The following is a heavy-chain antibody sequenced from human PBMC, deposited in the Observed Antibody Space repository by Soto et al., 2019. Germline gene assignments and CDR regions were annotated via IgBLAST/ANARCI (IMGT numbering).Heavy chain of an antibody. D-gene: IGHD3-3*01. V-gene: IGHV1-2*04. J-gene: IGHJ6*02. Sequence: ASVKVSFKASGYTFTGYYMHWVRQAPGQGLEWMGWINPNSGGTNYAQKFQGWVTMTRDTSISTAYMELSRLRSDDTAVYYCARALGQRITIFGVVNRDYYGMDVWGQGTTVTVSS. CDR3: ARALGQRITIFGVVNRDYYGMDV. CDR1: GYTFTGYY. CDR2: INPNSGGT.